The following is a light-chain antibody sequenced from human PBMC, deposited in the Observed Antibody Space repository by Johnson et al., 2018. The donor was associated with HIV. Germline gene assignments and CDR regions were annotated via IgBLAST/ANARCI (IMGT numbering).Light chain of an antibody. Sequence: QSVLTQPPSVSAAPGQKVTISCSGSSSNIGNNYVSWYQQLPGTAPRLLISANNKRPSGIPDRFSGSKSGTSATLGITGLQTGDEADYYCGTWDTSLSVYVFGTGTKVTVL. CDR3: GTWDTSLSVYV. J-gene: IGLJ1*01. CDR2: ANN. V-gene: IGLV1-51*01. CDR1: SSNIGNNY.